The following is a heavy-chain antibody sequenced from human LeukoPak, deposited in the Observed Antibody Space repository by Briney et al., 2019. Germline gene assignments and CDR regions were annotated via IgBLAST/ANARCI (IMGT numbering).Heavy chain of an antibody. V-gene: IGHV3-11*04. J-gene: IGHJ4*02. CDR2: ITSNGKSV. CDR1: GFTFSDYY. CDR3: AKVLLWFGELSGLDY. Sequence: GGSLRLSCAASGFTFSDYYMGWIRQAPGKGLEWISYITSNGKSVYYAASVKGRFTISRDNAKNSLYLQVNSLTAEDTAVYYCAKVLLWFGELSGLDYWGQGTLVTVSS. D-gene: IGHD3-10*01.